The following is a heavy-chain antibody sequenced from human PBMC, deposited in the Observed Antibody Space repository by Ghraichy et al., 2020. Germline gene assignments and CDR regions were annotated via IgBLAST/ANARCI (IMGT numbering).Heavy chain of an antibody. D-gene: IGHD2-21*02. V-gene: IGHV3-48*02. J-gene: IGHJ4*02. Sequence: GGSLRLSCGASGFSFSRSTINWVRQAPGKGLEWVSYISSSRTIYYADSVKGRFTISRDNAKNSLFLQMNSLRDEDTAVYYCARDRFGDSVVGLFDYWGQGTLVTVST. CDR3: ARDRFGDSVVGLFDY. CDR2: ISSSRTI. CDR1: GFSFSRST.